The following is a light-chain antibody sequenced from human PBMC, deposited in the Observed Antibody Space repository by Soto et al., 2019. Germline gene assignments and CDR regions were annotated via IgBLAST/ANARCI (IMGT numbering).Light chain of an antibody. V-gene: IGKV3-20*01. CDR2: GAS. Sequence: EIVLTQSPGTLSLSPGERATLSCRASQSVSSSYLAGYQQRPGQAPRLLIYGASSRATGIPDRFSGSGSGTDFTLTISRLEPEDFAVYYCQQDGSSPRTFGQGTKVEI. CDR1: QSVSSSY. CDR3: QQDGSSPRT. J-gene: IGKJ1*01.